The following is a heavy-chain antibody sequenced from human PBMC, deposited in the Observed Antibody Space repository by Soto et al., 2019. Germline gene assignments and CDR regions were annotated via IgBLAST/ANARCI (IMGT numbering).Heavy chain of an antibody. CDR3: ATLPPRIVVVVTPLPT. CDR1: GHSIPSSFW. Sequence: SATMSLTCVVFGHSIPSSFWWSRARQSPGKGLEWIGEIYHTGITNYNPSLKSRVNISVDKSNNQFSLMLRSVTAADTAVYYCATLPPRIVVVVTPLPTWGQGTLLTVS. CDR2: IYHTGIT. D-gene: IGHD2-15*01. J-gene: IGHJ5*02. V-gene: IGHV4-4*02.